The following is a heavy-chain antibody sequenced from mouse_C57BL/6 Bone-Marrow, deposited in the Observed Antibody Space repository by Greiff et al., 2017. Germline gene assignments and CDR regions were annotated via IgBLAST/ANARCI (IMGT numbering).Heavy chain of an antibody. V-gene: IGHV1-50*01. D-gene: IGHD2-4*01. CDR1: GYTFTSYW. CDR3: ASIYYDYDYAMDY. Sequence: QVQLQHPGAELVKPGASVKLSCKASGYTFTSYWMQWVKQRPGQGLEWIGEIDPSDSYTNYNQKFKGKATLTVDTSSSTAYMQLSSLTSEDSAVYYCASIYYDYDYAMDYWGQGTSVTVSS. J-gene: IGHJ4*01. CDR2: IDPSDSYT.